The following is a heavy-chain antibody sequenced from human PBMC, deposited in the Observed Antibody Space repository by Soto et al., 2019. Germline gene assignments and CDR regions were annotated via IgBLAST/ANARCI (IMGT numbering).Heavy chain of an antibody. J-gene: IGHJ6*02. Sequence: GGSLRLSCTASGFTFGDYAMSWVRQAPGKGLEWGDFIRSKAYGGTTEYAGSVKGRYTISRDDSKSHESLQMSSLKTEDTAVYYCTRDAAVIAVAGRASYYYGMAVWGQGPTVPSP. CDR1: GFTFGDYA. CDR2: IRSKAYGGTT. CDR3: TRDAAVIAVAGRASYYYGMAV. D-gene: IGHD6-19*01. V-gene: IGHV3-49*04.